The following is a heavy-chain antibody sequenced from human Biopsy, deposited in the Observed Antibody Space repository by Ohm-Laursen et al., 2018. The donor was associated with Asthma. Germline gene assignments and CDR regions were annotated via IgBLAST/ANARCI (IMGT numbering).Heavy chain of an antibody. CDR2: IIPFYGTA. Sequence: GASVKVSCKASGGTFSTFGISWVRQAPGQGLEWMGRIIPFYGTATYPQNFQGRLTLTADEATSTAYMELSSLRSEDTAVYFCARDYDGDYVQRHLPLAYWGQGTLVTVSS. D-gene: IGHD4-17*01. CDR3: ARDYDGDYVQRHLPLAY. J-gene: IGHJ4*02. V-gene: IGHV1-69*13. CDR1: GGTFSTFG.